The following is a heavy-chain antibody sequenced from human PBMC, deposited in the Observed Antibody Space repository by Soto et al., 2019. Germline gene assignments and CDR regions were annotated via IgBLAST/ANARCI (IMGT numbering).Heavy chain of an antibody. CDR2: IYHSGST. J-gene: IGHJ3*02. CDR1: GGSISSSHW. V-gene: IGHV4-4*02. CDR3: ASRDLITMVRGGPNAFDI. D-gene: IGHD3-10*01. Sequence: SETLSLTCAVSGGSISSSHWWSWVRQPPGPGLEWIGEIYHSGSTNYNPSLNSRVTISVDKSKNQFSLKLSSVTAADTAVYYCASRDLITMVRGGPNAFDIWGQGTRATVSS.